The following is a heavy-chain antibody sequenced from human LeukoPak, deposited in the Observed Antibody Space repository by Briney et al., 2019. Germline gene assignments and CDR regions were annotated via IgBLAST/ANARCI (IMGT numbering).Heavy chain of an antibody. CDR2: ISWNSGSI. D-gene: IGHD1-26*01. CDR1: GFTFDDYA. V-gene: IGHV3-9*01. CDR3: AKDMRNPYSGSY. Sequence: GGSLRLSCAASGFTFDDYAMHWVRQAPGKGLEWVSGISWNSGSIGYADSVKGRFTISRDNAKKSLYLQMNSLRAEDTALYYCAKDMRNPYSGSYWGQGTLVTVSS. J-gene: IGHJ4*02.